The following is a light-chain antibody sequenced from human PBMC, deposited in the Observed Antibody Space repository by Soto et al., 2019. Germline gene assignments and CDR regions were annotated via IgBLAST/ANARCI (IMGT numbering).Light chain of an antibody. V-gene: IGKV3-15*01. Sequence: EIVLTQSPGLLSSSPGETAVLSCRASQSIGINLAWFHQKPGQAPRLLIYGASTRATGIPARFSGSGSGTEFTLTISSLQSEDFAVYYCQQCKDWPLTFGGGTKVDIK. J-gene: IGKJ4*01. CDR2: GAS. CDR1: QSIGIN. CDR3: QQCKDWPLT.